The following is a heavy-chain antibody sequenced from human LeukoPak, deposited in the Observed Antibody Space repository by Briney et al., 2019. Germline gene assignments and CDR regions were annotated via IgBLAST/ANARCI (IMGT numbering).Heavy chain of an antibody. CDR3: ASTYDGSVYWVY. J-gene: IGHJ4*02. CDR2: IYLGGSDT. V-gene: IGHV5-51*01. D-gene: IGHD3-22*01. CDR1: GYSLTTYW. Sequence: RGESLKISCKGSGYSLTTYWIGWVRQMPGKGLEWMGIIYLGGSDTKYSPSFQGQVTISADKSISTAYLQWSSLKASDTAMYYCASTYDGSVYWVYWGQGTLVTVSS.